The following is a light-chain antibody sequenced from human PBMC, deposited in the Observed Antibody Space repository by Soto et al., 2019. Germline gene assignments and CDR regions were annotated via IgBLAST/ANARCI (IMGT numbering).Light chain of an antibody. CDR1: QSISTW. V-gene: IGKV1-5*03. CDR3: QQYNTYPLT. J-gene: IGKJ4*01. CDR2: KAS. Sequence: DIQMTQSPSTLSASVGDRVTITCRASQSISTWLAWYQQKPGKAPKLLIYKASNLEGGVPSRFSGSGSGTEFNTTISSLQPDDFATYYYQQYNTYPLTFGGGTTVEIK.